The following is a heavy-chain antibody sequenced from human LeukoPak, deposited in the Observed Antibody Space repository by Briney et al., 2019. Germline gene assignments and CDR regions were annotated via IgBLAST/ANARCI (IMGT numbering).Heavy chain of an antibody. CDR1: GFTFSSYS. J-gene: IGHJ3*02. Sequence: PGGSLRLSCAASGFTFSSYSMNWVRQAPGKGLEWVSSISSSSSYIYYADSVEGRFTISRDNAKNSLYLQMNSLRAEDTAVYYCARDSPDIVATIEAFDIWGQGTMVTVSS. CDR3: ARDSPDIVATIEAFDI. CDR2: ISSSSSYI. D-gene: IGHD5-12*01. V-gene: IGHV3-21*01.